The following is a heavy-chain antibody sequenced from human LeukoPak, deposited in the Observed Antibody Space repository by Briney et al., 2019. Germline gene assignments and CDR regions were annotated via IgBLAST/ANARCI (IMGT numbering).Heavy chain of an antibody. D-gene: IGHD2-8*02. CDR2: ISYDGSNK. V-gene: IGHV3-30*04. CDR3: ARVTALTDYFDY. CDR1: GFTFSSYA. Sequence: RGSLRLSCAASGFTFSSYAMHWVRQAPGKGLEWVAVISYDGSNKYYADSVKGRFTISRDNSKNTLYLQMNSLRAEDTAVYYCARVTALTDYFDYWGQGTLVTVSS. J-gene: IGHJ4*02.